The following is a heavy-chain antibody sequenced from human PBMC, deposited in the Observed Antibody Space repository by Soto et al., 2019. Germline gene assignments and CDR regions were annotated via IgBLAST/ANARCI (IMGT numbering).Heavy chain of an antibody. V-gene: IGHV4-31*03. CDR2: IYHSVST. Sequence: TLSLTCTVSGGSISSGGYYWSWIRQHPGKGLEWIGYIYHSVSTYYNPSLRSRVSISVETFKNQFSLRLRSVTAADTAVYYCARGIPTLKTYYLDYWGQGTLVTVSS. CDR3: ARGIPTLKTYYLDY. CDR1: GGSISSGGYY. J-gene: IGHJ4*02. D-gene: IGHD2-2*02.